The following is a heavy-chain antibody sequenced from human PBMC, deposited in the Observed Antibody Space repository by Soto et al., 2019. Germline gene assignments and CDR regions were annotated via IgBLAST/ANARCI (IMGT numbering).Heavy chain of an antibody. CDR2: IYYSGST. V-gene: IGHV4-39*01. D-gene: IGHD3-9*01. Sequence: SETLSLTCTVSGGSISSSSYYWGWIRQPPGKGLEWIGSIYYSGSTYYNPSLKSRVTISVDTSKNQFSLKLSSVTAADTAVYYCAIEYYDILTGYFGYWGQGTLVTVSS. J-gene: IGHJ4*02. CDR3: AIEYYDILTGYFGY. CDR1: GGSISSSSYY.